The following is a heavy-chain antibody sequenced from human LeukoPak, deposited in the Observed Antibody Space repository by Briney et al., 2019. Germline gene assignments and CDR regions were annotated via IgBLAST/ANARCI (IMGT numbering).Heavy chain of an antibody. CDR1: GGSVSSGSYY. J-gene: IGHJ4*02. CDR3: ARVPYYYNSSGYY. V-gene: IGHV4-61*01. D-gene: IGHD3-22*01. Sequence: SSETLSLTCSVSGGSVSSGSYYWSWIRQPPGKGLEWIGYIYYSGSTNYNPSLKSRVTISVDTSKNQFSLKLSSVTAADTAVYYCARVPYYYNSSGYYWGQGTLVTVSS. CDR2: IYYSGST.